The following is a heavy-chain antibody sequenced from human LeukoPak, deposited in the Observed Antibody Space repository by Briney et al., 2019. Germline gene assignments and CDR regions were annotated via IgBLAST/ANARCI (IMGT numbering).Heavy chain of an antibody. V-gene: IGHV1-69*04. J-gene: IGHJ4*01. CDR2: IIPILGIA. CDR1: GGTFSSYA. D-gene: IGHD1-26*01. CDR3: ARNGDREQPYYFDY. Sequence: GASVKVSCKASGGTFSSYAISWVRQAPGQGLEWMGRIIPILGIANYAQKFQGRVTITADKSTSTAYMELSSLRSEDTAVYYCARNGDREQPYYFDYWGQEPWSPSPQ.